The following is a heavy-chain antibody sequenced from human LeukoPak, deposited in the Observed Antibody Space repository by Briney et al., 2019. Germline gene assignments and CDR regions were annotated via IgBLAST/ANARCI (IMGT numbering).Heavy chain of an antibody. V-gene: IGHV3-23*01. CDR2: ISGSGGST. Sequence: XGSLRLSCAASGFTFSSYAMSWVRQAPGKGLEWVSAISGSGGSTYYADSVKGRFTISRDNSKNTLYLQMNSLRAEDTAVYYCAKDPGYGGNSPFDYWGQGTLVTVSS. CDR3: AKDPGYGGNSPFDY. J-gene: IGHJ4*02. CDR1: GFTFSSYA. D-gene: IGHD4-23*01.